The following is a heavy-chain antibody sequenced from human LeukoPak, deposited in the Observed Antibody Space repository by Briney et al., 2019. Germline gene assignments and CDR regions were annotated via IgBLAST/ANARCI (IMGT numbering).Heavy chain of an antibody. CDR1: GGSISIYY. J-gene: IGHJ6*03. CDR3: ARETSGAYYNPLGYMDV. Sequence: SETLSLTCTVSGGSISIYYWNWIRQPAGKGLEWIGRIFTSGITNYNPSLKSRVTMSVDTSKNQFSLNLSSVIAADTAIYYCARETSGAYYNPLGYMDVWGKGTTVTVSS. V-gene: IGHV4-4*07. D-gene: IGHD3-10*01. CDR2: IFTSGIT.